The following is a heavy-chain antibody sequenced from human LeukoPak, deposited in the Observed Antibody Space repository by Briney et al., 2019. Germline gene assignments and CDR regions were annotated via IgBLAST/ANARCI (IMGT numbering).Heavy chain of an antibody. Sequence: PGGSLRLSCAASGFIFSNYAMSWVRQAPGKGLEWIGEINHSGSTNYNPSLKSRVTISVDTSKNQFSLKLSSVTAADTAVYYCARRSSGRVLDYWGQGTLVTVSS. CDR2: INHSGST. J-gene: IGHJ4*02. D-gene: IGHD6-19*01. V-gene: IGHV4-34*01. CDR1: GFIFSNYA. CDR3: ARRSSGRVLDY.